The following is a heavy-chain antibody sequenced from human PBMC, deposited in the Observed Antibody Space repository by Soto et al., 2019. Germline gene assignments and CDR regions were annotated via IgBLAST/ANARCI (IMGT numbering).Heavy chain of an antibody. J-gene: IGHJ6*02. CDR2: IYYSGST. CDR3: ARVCGGDCHHGMDV. D-gene: IGHD2-21*02. Sequence: QVQLQESGPGLVKPSQTLSLTCTVSVGSISSGGYYWSWIRQHPGKGLEWIGYIYYSGSTYYNPSLKRRVTLTVDTSKNKFSLQLSSVTAADTAVYDCARVCGGDCHHGMDVWGQGTTVTVSS. CDR1: VGSISSGGYY. V-gene: IGHV4-31*03.